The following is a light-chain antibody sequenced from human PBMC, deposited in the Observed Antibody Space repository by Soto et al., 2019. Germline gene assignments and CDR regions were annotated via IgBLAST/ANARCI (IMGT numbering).Light chain of an antibody. V-gene: IGKV2D-29*01. J-gene: IGKJ2*01. CDR3: MQSIQLPYT. CDR1: QSLLHSDGKNY. Sequence: DIVMTQTPLSLSVTPGQPASISCKSTQSLLHSDGKNYLYWYLQKPGQPPQLLGFSGVPDRFSGSLSGTDFTLKISRVEAEDVGVYYCMQSIQLPYTFGQGTKLEIK.